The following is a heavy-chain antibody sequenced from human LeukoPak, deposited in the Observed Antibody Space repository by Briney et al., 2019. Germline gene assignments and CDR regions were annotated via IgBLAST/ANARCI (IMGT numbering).Heavy chain of an antibody. V-gene: IGHV3-30*04. CDR1: GFTFSSHA. D-gene: IGHD3-10*01. CDR3: VREDSWFFDY. CDR2: ISFEGKNK. J-gene: IGHJ4*02. Sequence: GGSLRLSCAASGFTFSSHAMHWVRQAPGRGLEGVAVISFEGKNKYYGDSVKGRLTISRDNSKNTLSLQMNSLRPEDTAVYYCVREDSWFFDYWGQGTLVTVSS.